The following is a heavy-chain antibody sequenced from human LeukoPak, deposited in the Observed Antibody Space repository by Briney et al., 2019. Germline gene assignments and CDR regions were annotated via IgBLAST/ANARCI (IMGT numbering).Heavy chain of an antibody. J-gene: IGHJ4*02. CDR1: EVTFKNYW. Sequence: GGSLRLSCAASEVTFKNYWMNWVRQAPGKGLEWVANINPDGSQKYYVDSAKGRFTISRDNAKNSLFLQMNSLRAEDTAVYYCARDRGYSTFDYWGQGTLVTVSS. V-gene: IGHV3-7*01. CDR3: ARDRGYSTFDY. D-gene: IGHD3-22*01. CDR2: INPDGSQK.